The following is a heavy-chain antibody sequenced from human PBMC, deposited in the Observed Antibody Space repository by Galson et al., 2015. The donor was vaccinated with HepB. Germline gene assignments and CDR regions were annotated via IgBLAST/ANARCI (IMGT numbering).Heavy chain of an antibody. CDR1: GYTFTDFY. J-gene: IGHJ2*01. D-gene: IGHD1-14*01. CDR3: ASLTGAHWHFDL. V-gene: IGHV1-2*02. CDR2: INPDSGVT. Sequence: VKVSCKASGYTFTDFYIHWVRQAPAQGLEWRAWINPDSGVTNYEQRFQGRATLTRDTPISAAYMGLTSLRTNDTAFYYFASLTGAHWHFDLWGRGTLITVSS.